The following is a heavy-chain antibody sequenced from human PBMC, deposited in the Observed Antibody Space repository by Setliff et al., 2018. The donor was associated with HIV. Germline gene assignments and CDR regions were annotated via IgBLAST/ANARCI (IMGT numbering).Heavy chain of an antibody. D-gene: IGHD5-12*01. J-gene: IGHJ3*02. V-gene: IGHV7-4-1*02. Sequence: ASVKVSCKASGYSFINYAINWLRQAPGRGLEWMGWIHTEQGFPMYAQGFTGRFVFSLDPSVNTAYLQINSLTPDDGGVYYCAVDRHAFDIWGQGTVVPSPQ. CDR2: IHTEQGFP. CDR3: AVDRHAFDI. CDR1: GYSFINYA.